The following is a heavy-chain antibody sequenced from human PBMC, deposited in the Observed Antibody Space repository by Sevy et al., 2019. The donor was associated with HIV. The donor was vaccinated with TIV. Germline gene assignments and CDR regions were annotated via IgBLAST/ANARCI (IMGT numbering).Heavy chain of an antibody. CDR3: ARADGDSGYGMDV. D-gene: IGHD3-10*01. V-gene: IGHV3-33*01. J-gene: IGHJ6*01. CDR1: GFTLRTYG. CDR2: IWYDGSNK. Sequence: GGCLRLSCAASGFTLRTYGMYWVRQGPGKGLEWVAVIWYDGSNKYYAESVKGRFTISRDNSKNTLYLEMSSLRAEDTAVYYCARADGDSGYGMDVWGQGTTVTVSS.